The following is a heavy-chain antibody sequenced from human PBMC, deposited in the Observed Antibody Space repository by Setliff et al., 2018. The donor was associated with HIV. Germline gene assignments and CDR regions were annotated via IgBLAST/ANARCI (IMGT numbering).Heavy chain of an antibody. V-gene: IGHV4-39*01. J-gene: IGHJ6*03. CDR3: ARLHPGGYDPYYYNYYMDV. D-gene: IGHD5-12*01. CDR1: GGSMNNYY. Sequence: SETLSLTCTVSGGSMNNYYWGWIRQPPGKGLAWIGSIFYSGSSHYNPSLKSRAIISVDTSKNQFSLRLSSVTAADTAVYYCARLHPGGYDPYYYNYYMDVWGRGTTVTVSS. CDR2: IFYSGSS.